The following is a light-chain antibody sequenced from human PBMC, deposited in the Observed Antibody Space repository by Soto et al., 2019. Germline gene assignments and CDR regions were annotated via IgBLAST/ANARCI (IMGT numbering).Light chain of an antibody. J-gene: IGLJ1*01. V-gene: IGLV2-23*01. CDR2: EGN. CDR3: CSYAGTNTFV. CDR1: SSDVGSYNL. Sequence: QSALTQPASVSGSPGQSITISCTGTSSDVGSYNLVSWYQQHPGKAPKLTIYEGNKRPSGVSNRFSGSKSANTASLTISGIQTEDEADYYCCSYAGTNTFVFGTGTKLTVL.